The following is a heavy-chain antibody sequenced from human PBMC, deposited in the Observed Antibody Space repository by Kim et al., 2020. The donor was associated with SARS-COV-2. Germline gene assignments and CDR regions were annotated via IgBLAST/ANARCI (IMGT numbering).Heavy chain of an antibody. CDR1: GGSISGYH. V-gene: IGHV4-59*01. D-gene: IGHD3-16*02. CDR2: IYYSGNT. Sequence: SETLSLTCTVSGGSISGYHWSWIRQSPGRGLEWIGYIYYSGNTNYSPSLKSRVTISIDTSKNPFSLKLRSVTAADTAVYYCARGTYDYVWGSYRFVYWGQGTLVTVSS. J-gene: IGHJ4*02. CDR3: ARGTYDYVWGSYRFVY.